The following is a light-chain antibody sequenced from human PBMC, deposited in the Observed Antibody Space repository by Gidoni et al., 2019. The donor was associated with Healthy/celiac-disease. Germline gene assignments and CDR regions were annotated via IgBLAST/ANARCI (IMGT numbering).Light chain of an antibody. J-gene: IGKJ3*01. Sequence: EIVLTQSPATLSLSPGERATLSCRASQSVRSYLAWYQQKPGQAPRLLIYDASNRATGIPARFSGSGSGTDFTLTISSLEPEDFAVYYCQQRSNWPPPGITFGPGTKVDIK. CDR2: DAS. V-gene: IGKV3-11*01. CDR1: QSVRSY. CDR3: QQRSNWPPPGIT.